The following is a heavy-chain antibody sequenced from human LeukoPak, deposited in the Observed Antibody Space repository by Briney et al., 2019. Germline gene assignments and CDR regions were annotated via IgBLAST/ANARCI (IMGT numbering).Heavy chain of an antibody. D-gene: IGHD6-19*01. Sequence: GGSLRLSCAASGFTFSSYGMSWVRQAPGKGLEWVSAISGSGGSTYYADSVKGRFTISRDNSKNTLYLQMNSLRAEDTAVYYCAKDRSSGWYLYYFDYWGQXTLVTVSS. J-gene: IGHJ4*02. V-gene: IGHV3-23*01. CDR1: GFTFSSYG. CDR3: AKDRSSGWYLYYFDY. CDR2: ISGSGGST.